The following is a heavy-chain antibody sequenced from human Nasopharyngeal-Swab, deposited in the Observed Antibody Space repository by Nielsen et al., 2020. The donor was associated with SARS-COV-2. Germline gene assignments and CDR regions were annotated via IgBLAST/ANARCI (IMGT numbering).Heavy chain of an antibody. D-gene: IGHD6-19*01. V-gene: IGHV3-72*01. Sequence: WIRQPPGKGLEWVGRTRNKANSYTTEYAASVKGRFTISRDDSKNSLYLQMNSLKTEDTAVYYCARDGVAGTDYYYMDVRGKGTTVTVSS. CDR3: ARDGVAGTDYYYMDV. CDR2: TRNKANSYTT. J-gene: IGHJ6*03.